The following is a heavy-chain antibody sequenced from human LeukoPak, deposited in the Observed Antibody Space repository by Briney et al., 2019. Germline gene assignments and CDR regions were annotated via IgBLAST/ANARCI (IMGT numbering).Heavy chain of an antibody. J-gene: IGHJ5*02. Sequence: SETLSLTCAVYGGSFSGYYWSWIRQPPGKGLEWIGEINHSGSTNYNPPLKSRVTISVDTSKNQFSLKLSSVTAADTAVYYCARGHMVWGVIITFRKGWFDPWGQGTLVTVSS. V-gene: IGHV4-34*01. CDR2: INHSGST. D-gene: IGHD3-10*01. CDR3: ARGHMVWGVIITFRKGWFDP. CDR1: GGSFSGYY.